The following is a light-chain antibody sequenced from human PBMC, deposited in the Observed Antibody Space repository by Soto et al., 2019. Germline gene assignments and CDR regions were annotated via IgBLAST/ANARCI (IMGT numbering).Light chain of an antibody. CDR3: TSYTSSSTYV. V-gene: IGLV2-14*03. J-gene: IGLJ1*01. CDR2: DVS. CDR1: SSDVGSYNY. Sequence: QSVLTQPASVSGSPGQSITIFCTGTSSDVGSYNYVSWYQQHPGRAPKLMIYDVSSRPSGVSNRFSGSKPGNTASLTISGLQAEDEDDYFCTSYTSSSTYVFGTGTKVTVL.